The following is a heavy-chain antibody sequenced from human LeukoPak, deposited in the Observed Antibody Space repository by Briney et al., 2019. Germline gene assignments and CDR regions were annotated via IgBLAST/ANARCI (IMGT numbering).Heavy chain of an antibody. CDR3: ASLSMSPDYYYYYMDV. CDR1: GGTFSSYA. J-gene: IGHJ6*03. D-gene: IGHD2/OR15-2a*01. CDR2: IIPIFGTA. V-gene: IGHV1-69*05. Sequence: SVKVSCKASGGTFSSYAISWVRQAPGQGLEWMGGIIPIFGTANYAQKFQGRVTITTDESTSTAYMELSSLRSEDTAAYYCASLSMSPDYYYYYMDVWGKGTTVTVSS.